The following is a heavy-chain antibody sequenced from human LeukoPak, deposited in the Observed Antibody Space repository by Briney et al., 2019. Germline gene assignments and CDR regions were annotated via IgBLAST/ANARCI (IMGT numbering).Heavy chain of an antibody. CDR3: AKDMIPRRDGYNYYFDY. D-gene: IGHD5-24*01. CDR1: GFTFSSYA. Sequence: GGSLRLSCAASGFTFSSYAMSWVRQAPGKGLEWVSGISWNSGSIGYADSVKGRFTISRDNAKNSLYLQMNSLRAEDTALYYCAKDMIPRRDGYNYYFDYWGQGTLVTVSS. J-gene: IGHJ4*02. V-gene: IGHV3-9*01. CDR2: ISWNSGSI.